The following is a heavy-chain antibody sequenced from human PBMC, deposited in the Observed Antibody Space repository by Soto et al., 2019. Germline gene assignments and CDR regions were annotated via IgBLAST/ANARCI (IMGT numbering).Heavy chain of an antibody. CDR3: ARGIRRYLDI. Sequence: SATXSLTCSISVCSIGNFYFMLIRQPAGKGLESLGRLSASGRTNYSPSLQSRVTMSLDRSKNRFSLRLTSVSAADTAVYFCARGIRRYLDIWGRRTLV. V-gene: IGHV4-4*07. CDR1: VCSIGNFY. J-gene: IGHJ2*01. CDR2: LSASGRT.